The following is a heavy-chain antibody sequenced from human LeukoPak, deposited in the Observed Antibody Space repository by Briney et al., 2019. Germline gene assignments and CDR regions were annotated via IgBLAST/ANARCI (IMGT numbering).Heavy chain of an antibody. Sequence: SETLSLTCTVSGGSISSGGYYWSWIRQHPGKGLEWIGYIYYSGSTYYNPSLKSRVTISVDTSKNQFSLKLSSVTAADTAVYYCAREMTTVTYNWFDPRGQGTLVTVSS. CDR2: IYYSGST. CDR3: AREMTTVTYNWFDP. V-gene: IGHV4-31*03. D-gene: IGHD4-17*01. CDR1: GGSISSGGYY. J-gene: IGHJ5*02.